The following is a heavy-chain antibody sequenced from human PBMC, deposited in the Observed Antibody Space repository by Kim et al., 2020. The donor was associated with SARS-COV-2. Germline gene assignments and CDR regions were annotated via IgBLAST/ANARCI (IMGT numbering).Heavy chain of an antibody. D-gene: IGHD6-13*01. Sequence: VHGRFTISRDNSKNTLYLQMNSLRAEDTAVYYCAKAKKYSSSWYSVLVDYWGQGTLVTVSS. V-gene: IGHV3-23*01. J-gene: IGHJ4*02. CDR3: AKAKKYSSSWYSVLVDY.